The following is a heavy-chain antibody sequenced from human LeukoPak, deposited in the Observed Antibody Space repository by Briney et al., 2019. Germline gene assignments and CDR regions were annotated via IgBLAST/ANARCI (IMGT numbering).Heavy chain of an antibody. CDR3: TRPPFI. CDR2: IYPADSDT. J-gene: IGHJ3*02. Sequence: GESLKISCKGSGYSFTTNWIGWVRQMPGKGLEWMGIIYPADSDTRYSPCFQGQVTISVDKSISTAYLQWASLKASDTAMYYCTRPPFIWGQGTMVTVSS. CDR1: GYSFTTNW. V-gene: IGHV5-51*01.